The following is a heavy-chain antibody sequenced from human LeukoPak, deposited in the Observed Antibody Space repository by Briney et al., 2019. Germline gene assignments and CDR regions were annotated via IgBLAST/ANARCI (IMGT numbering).Heavy chain of an antibody. Sequence: KSSQTLSLTCVVSGDSVSSKNGAWNWIRQSPSRGLEWLGRTCYRSKWYNDYAESMEGRMTVSQDTSKNQYSLHLNSVTPDDTAVYYCARDFGTTGWHTFDYWGQGTLVTVSS. J-gene: IGHJ4*02. CDR3: ARDFGTTGWHTFDY. V-gene: IGHV6-1*01. D-gene: IGHD6-19*01. CDR1: GDSVSSKNGA. CDR2: TCYRSKWYN.